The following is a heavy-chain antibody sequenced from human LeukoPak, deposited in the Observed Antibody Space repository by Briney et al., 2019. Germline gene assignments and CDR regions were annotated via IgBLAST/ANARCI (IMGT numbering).Heavy chain of an antibody. CDR3: ARYHSGYDDY. Sequence: SETLSLTCTVSDGSISSSSYYWGWIRQPPGKGLEWIGSIYYSGSTFYNPSLKSRVTILVDTSKNQFSLKLSSVTAADTAVYYCARYHSGYDDYWGQGTLVTVST. J-gene: IGHJ4*02. CDR1: DGSISSSSYY. V-gene: IGHV4-39*07. CDR2: IYYSGST. D-gene: IGHD5-12*01.